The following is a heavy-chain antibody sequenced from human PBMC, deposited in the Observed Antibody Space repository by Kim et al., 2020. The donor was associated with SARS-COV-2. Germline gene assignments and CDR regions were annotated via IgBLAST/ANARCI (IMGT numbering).Heavy chain of an antibody. CDR2: INGYDGST. V-gene: IGHV3-74*01. Sequence: GGSLRLSCAASGFTVSRYWINWVRQAPGKGLVWVSRINGYDGSTNYADSVKGRFTVSRDNAENTVFLQMNSLRAEDTAVYYCARGMFRNRFDVWGQGTTVTVSS. CDR3: ARGMFRNRFDV. D-gene: IGHD3-10*02. CDR1: GFTVSRYW. J-gene: IGHJ6*02.